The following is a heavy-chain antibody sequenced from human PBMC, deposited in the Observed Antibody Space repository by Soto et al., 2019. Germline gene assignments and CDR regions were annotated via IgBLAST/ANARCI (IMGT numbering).Heavy chain of an antibody. J-gene: IGHJ6*02. CDR2: MNPNSGNT. CDR1: GYTFTSYD. Sequence: SVKVSCKASGYTFTSYDIHWVRQATGQGREWMGWMNPNSGNTGYAQKFQGRVTMTRNTSISTAYMELSSLRSEDTAVYYCARGSLVVAPNLYYYYGMDVWGQGTTVTVS. V-gene: IGHV1-8*01. CDR3: ARGSLVVAPNLYYYYGMDV. D-gene: IGHD2-15*01.